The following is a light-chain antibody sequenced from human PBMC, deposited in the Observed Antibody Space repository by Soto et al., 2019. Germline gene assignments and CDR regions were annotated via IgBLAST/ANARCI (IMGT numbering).Light chain of an antibody. CDR3: SSYTISSPHVV. V-gene: IGLV2-14*01. CDR1: SSDVGGYNY. J-gene: IGLJ2*01. CDR2: DVS. Sequence: QSVLTQPASVSGSPGQSITISCTGTSSDVGGYNYVSWYQRHPGKAPKLMIYDVSNRPSGVSNRFSGSKSGNTASLTISGLQDEDEADYYCSSYTISSPHVVFGGGTKLTVL.